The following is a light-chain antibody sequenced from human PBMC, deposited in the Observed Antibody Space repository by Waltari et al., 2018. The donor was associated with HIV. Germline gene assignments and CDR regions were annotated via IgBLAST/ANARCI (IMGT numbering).Light chain of an antibody. Sequence: QSVLTQPPSVSGAPGQSVTISCSGRASHIGTNYDVNWYQHFPGAAPKLLIFGDYNRPSGVPDRFSGSKSGTSASLAITGLQPEDEAEYYCQSYDIALGGFFVFGTGTTVTVL. CDR3: QSYDIALGGFFV. V-gene: IGLV1-40*01. CDR1: ASHIGTNYD. J-gene: IGLJ1*01. CDR2: GDY.